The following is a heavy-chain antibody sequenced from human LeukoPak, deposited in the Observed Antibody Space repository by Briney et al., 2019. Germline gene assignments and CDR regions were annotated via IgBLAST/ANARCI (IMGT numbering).Heavy chain of an antibody. CDR3: ARVLGQGTTYYFDY. CDR2: ISAYNGNT. V-gene: IGHV1-18*01. CDR1: GYTFTSYG. Sequence: ASVKVSCKASGYTFTSYGISWVRQAPGQGLEWVGWISAYNGNTNYAQKLQGRVTMTTDTSTSTAYMELRSLRSDDTAVYYCARVLGQGTTYYFDYWGQGTLVTVSS. J-gene: IGHJ4*02. D-gene: IGHD2-2*01.